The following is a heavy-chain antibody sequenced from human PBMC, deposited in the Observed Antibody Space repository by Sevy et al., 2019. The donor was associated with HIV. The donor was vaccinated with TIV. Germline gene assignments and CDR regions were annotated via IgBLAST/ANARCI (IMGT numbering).Heavy chain of an antibody. Sequence: GGSLRLSCAASGFTFSSYSMHWVRQAPGKGLEWVSSISSSSTYIYYADSVKGRFTISRDNAKNSHYLQMNSLRAEDTAVYYCARGPDYYDRSGYYYQWGQGTLVTVSS. CDR2: ISSSSTYI. CDR1: GFTFSSYS. CDR3: ARGPDYYDRSGYYYQ. V-gene: IGHV3-21*01. D-gene: IGHD3-22*01. J-gene: IGHJ4*02.